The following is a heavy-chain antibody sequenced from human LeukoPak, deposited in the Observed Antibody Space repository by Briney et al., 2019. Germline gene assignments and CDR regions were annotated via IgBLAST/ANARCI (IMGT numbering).Heavy chain of an antibody. V-gene: IGHV4-38-2*02. CDR3: ARDHDVWVAPYFDY. D-gene: IGHD5-12*01. CDR1: GYSITTGCF. Sequence: SETLSLTRTVSGYSITTGCFWAWIRQPPGEGLEWIGSISHGAGTYYSPSLKSRVTMSLDTSKNQFSVNLNSVTAADTAVYYCARDHDVWVAPYFDYWGQGNLVSVSP. J-gene: IGHJ4*02. CDR2: ISHGAGT.